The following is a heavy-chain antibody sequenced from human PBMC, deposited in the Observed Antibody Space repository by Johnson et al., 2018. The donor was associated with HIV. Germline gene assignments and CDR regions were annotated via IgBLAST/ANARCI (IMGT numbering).Heavy chain of an antibody. CDR1: AFTFSNYA. Sequence: QAQLVESGGGVVQPGRSLRLSCTASAFTFSNYALHWVRQAPGKGLEWMAVISHDGSNKYYTNSVKGRFTISKDNSRNTIYLQMNILKPADTAVYYLASGVTARAPVFMWGQGTMVTVSS. CDR2: ISHDGSNK. D-gene: IGHD6-6*01. J-gene: IGHJ3*02. CDR3: ASGVTARAPVFM. V-gene: IGHV3-30*04.